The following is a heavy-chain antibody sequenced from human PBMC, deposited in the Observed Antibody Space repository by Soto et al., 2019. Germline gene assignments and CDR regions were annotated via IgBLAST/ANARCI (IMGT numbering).Heavy chain of an antibody. CDR1: GFTFTSSA. Sequence: SVKVSCKAPGFTFTSSAFQWVRQARGQRLEWIGWIAVGSGYTNYAQRFQDRVTLTRDMSTATTYMELSRLTSEDTAIYYCAADATAWQQMVPSDYWGQGTLVTVSS. CDR2: IAVGSGYT. CDR3: AADATAWQQMVPSDY. V-gene: IGHV1-58*01. J-gene: IGHJ4*02. D-gene: IGHD2-8*01.